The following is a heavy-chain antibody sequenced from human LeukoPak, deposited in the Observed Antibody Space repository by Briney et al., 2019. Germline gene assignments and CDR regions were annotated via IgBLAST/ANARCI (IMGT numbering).Heavy chain of an antibody. J-gene: IGHJ4*02. Sequence: PSETLSLTCTVSGGSISSYYWSWIRQPPGKGLEWIGYIYYSGSTNYNPSLKSRVTISVDTSKNQFSLKLSSVTAADTAVYYCARASGWIVVDCWGQGTLVTVSS. CDR1: GGSISSYY. D-gene: IGHD2-2*01. CDR3: ARASGWIVVDC. V-gene: IGHV4-59*01. CDR2: IYYSGST.